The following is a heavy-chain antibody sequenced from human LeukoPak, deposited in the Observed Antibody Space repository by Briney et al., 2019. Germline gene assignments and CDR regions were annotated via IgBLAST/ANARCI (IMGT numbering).Heavy chain of an antibody. CDR2: IKQDGSEK. J-gene: IGHJ6*02. D-gene: IGHD6-6*01. Sequence: GGSLRLSCAASGFTFSSYWMSWVRQAPGKGLEWVANIKQDGSEKYYVDSVKGRFTISRDNAKNSLYLQMNSLRAEDTAVYYCATPEYHYYYGMDVWGQGTTVTVSS. CDR1: GFTFSSYW. CDR3: ATPEYHYYYGMDV. V-gene: IGHV3-7*01.